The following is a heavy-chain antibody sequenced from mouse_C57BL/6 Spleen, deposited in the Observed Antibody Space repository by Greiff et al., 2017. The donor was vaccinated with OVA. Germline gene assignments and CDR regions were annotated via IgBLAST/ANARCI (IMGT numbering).Heavy chain of an antibody. Sequence: QVQLQQSGAELVRPGASVTLSCKASGYTFTDYEMHWVKQTPVHGLEWIGAIDPETGGTAYNQKFKGKAILTADKSSSTAYMELRSLTSEDSAVYYCTIGWRGDKDAMDYWGQGTSVTVSS. CDR2: IDPETGGT. CDR3: TIGWRGDKDAMDY. V-gene: IGHV1-15*01. J-gene: IGHJ4*01. CDR1: GYTFTDYE. D-gene: IGHD1-3*01.